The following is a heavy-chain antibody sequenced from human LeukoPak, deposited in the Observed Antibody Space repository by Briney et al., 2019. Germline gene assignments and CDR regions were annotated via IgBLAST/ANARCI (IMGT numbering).Heavy chain of an antibody. V-gene: IGHV4-34*01. Sequence: PSETLSLTCAVYGGSFSGYYWSWIRQPPGKGLEWIGEINHSGSTNYNPSLKSRVIISVDTSKNQFSLKLSSVTAADTAVYYCARGKLYYYDSSGYPRTYYFDYWGQGTLVTVSS. CDR3: ARGKLYYYDSSGYPRTYYFDY. D-gene: IGHD3-22*01. CDR2: INHSGST. J-gene: IGHJ4*02. CDR1: GGSFSGYY.